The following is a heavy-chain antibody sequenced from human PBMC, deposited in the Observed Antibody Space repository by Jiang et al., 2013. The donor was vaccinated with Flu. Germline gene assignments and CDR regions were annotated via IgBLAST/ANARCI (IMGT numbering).Heavy chain of an antibody. V-gene: IGHV6-1*01. Sequence: QTLSLTCAISGDSVSSKSAAWNWIRQSPSRGLEWLGRTFYRSKWNNDYAVSVKSRIIVKPDTSKNQFSLQLSSVTPEDTAVYFCARSEGYFDIWGQGTLVTVSS. CDR3: ARSEGYFDI. J-gene: IGHJ4*02. CDR1: GDSVSSKSAA. CDR2: TFYRSKWNN.